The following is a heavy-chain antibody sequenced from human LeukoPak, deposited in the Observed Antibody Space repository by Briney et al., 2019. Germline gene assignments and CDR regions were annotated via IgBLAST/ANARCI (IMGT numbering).Heavy chain of an antibody. D-gene: IGHD2-21*02. V-gene: IGHV3-7*01. J-gene: IGHJ4*02. CDR3: ARDRFKAYGDTELGY. CDR1: GFTFSTYD. CDR2: IKQDGSEK. Sequence: PGGSLRLSCAASGFTFSTYDMSWVRQVPGKGLEWVANIKQDGSEKYYVDSVKGRFTISRDNAKNSLYLDMNSLRAEDTAVYYCARDRFKAYGDTELGYWGQGILVTVSS.